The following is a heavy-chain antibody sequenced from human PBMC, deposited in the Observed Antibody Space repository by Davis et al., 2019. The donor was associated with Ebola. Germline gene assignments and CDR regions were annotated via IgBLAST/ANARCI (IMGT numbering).Heavy chain of an antibody. Sequence: SETLSLTCAVYGGFFSGYQWSWIRQPPGKGLEWIGEINHSGSTNYNPSLKSRLTISVDTSKKQFSLKLSFVTAADTAVYYCARDRVVTIFGVDVLAYYYYGMDVWGQGTTVTVSS. CDR1: GGFFSGYQ. V-gene: IGHV4-34*01. CDR2: INHSGST. D-gene: IGHD3-3*01. J-gene: IGHJ6*02. CDR3: ARDRVVTIFGVDVLAYYYYGMDV.